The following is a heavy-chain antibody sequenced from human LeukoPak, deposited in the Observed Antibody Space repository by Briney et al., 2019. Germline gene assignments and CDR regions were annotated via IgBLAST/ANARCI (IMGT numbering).Heavy chain of an antibody. CDR3: AKENSWSGTTAPFEY. V-gene: IGHV3-23*01. J-gene: IGHJ4*02. Sequence: GGSLRLSCAASGISFSIYSMNWVRLAPGKGLEWVSGISGSGGSTNYADSVKGRFTISRDNSKNTVYLQMNSLRAEDTAVYYCAKENSWSGTTAPFEYWGQGTLVTVSS. D-gene: IGHD3-3*01. CDR2: ISGSGGST. CDR1: GISFSIYS.